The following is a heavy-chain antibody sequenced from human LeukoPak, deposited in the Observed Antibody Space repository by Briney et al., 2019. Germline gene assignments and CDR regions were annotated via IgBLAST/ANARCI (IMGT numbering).Heavy chain of an antibody. D-gene: IGHD6-13*01. CDR3: ARDDSSSWYDWFDP. Sequence: GGSLRLSCAASGFTFSSYGMHWVRQAPGKGLEWVAVIWYDGSNKYYADSVKGRFTISRENSKNTLYLQMNSLRAEDTAVYYCARDDSSSWYDWFDPWGQGTLVTVSS. CDR2: IWYDGSNK. J-gene: IGHJ5*02. CDR1: GFTFSSYG. V-gene: IGHV3-33*01.